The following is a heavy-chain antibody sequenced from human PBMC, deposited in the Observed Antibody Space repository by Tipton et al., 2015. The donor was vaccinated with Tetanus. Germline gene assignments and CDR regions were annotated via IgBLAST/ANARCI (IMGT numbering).Heavy chain of an antibody. CDR3: ARDPGIALAGLWFDP. V-gene: IGHV4-31*11. CDR1: GGSITSDNHY. J-gene: IGHJ5*02. D-gene: IGHD6-13*01. CDR2: IYHSGST. Sequence: TLSLTCAVSGGSITSDNHYWSWIRQPPGKGLEWIGYIYHSGSTYYNASLKSRLDISLDTSKNQFSLRLTSVTVADTAVYYCARDPGIALAGLWFDPRGQGTLVTVSS.